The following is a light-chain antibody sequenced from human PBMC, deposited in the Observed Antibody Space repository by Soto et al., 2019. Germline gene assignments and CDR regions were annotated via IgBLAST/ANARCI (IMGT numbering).Light chain of an antibody. CDR3: QQCSNWPRT. J-gene: IGKJ1*01. CDR1: RSVSNNY. V-gene: IGKV3-11*01. CDR2: GAS. Sequence: NVFNPSHAAVSFSPGERATLSCSPSRSVSNNYLAWYQQKPGQAPRLLIYGASNRATGIPARFSGSGSGTNFTLTISSLEPEDFAVYYCQQCSNWPRTFGQGAKVDIK.